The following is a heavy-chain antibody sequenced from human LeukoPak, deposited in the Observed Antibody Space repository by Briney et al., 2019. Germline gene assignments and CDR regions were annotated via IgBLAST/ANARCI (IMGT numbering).Heavy chain of an antibody. V-gene: IGHV3-20*04. CDR2: INWNGGST. CDR3: ARDEAQQLVFLGEELFDY. J-gene: IGHJ4*02. Sequence: GGSLRLSCAASGFTFDDYGMSWVRQAPGKGLEWVSGINWNGGSTGYADSAKGRFTISRNNAKNSLYLQMNSLRAEDTAVYYCARDEAQQLVFLGEELFDYWGQGTLVTVSS. D-gene: IGHD6-13*01. CDR1: GFTFDDYG.